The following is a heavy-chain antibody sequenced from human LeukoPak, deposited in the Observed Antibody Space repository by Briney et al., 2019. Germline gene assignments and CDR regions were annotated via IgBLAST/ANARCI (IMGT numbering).Heavy chain of an antibody. J-gene: IGHJ6*04. D-gene: IGHD2-2*01. Sequence: PSETLSLTCTVSGGSISSSSYYWGWIRQPPGKGLEWIGSIYYSGSTYYNPSLKSRVTISVDTSKNQFSLKLSSVTAADTAVYYCAGDSEIVVVPAEDVWGKGTTVTVSS. V-gene: IGHV4-39*02. CDR2: IYYSGST. CDR1: GGSISSSSYY. CDR3: AGDSEIVVVPAEDV.